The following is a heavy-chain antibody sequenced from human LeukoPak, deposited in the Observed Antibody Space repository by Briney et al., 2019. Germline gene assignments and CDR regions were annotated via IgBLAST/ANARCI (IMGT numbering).Heavy chain of an antibody. CDR3: ARESVTEYYFDY. V-gene: IGHV3-30-3*01. J-gene: IGHJ4*02. CDR2: ISYDGSNN. CDR1: GFTFSSYA. Sequence: GGSLRLSCAASGFTFSSYAMHWVRQAPGKGLEWVAVISYDGSNNYYADSVKGRFTISRDNSKNTLYLQMNSLRAEDTAVYYCARESVTEYYFDYWGQGTLVTVSS. D-gene: IGHD4-17*01.